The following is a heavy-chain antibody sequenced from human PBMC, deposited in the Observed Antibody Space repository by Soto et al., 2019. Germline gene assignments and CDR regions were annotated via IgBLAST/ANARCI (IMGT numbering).Heavy chain of an antibody. Sequence: EALSLTCSVSGGSFSNKTYYWSWILQPPGKRLERIGYVYYSGTTNYNPSLKSRVTISVDLSKNQFSLRLSSVTTADTALYYCARTTAVPNTLRSRYFFDYWGQGTLVTVSS. J-gene: IGHJ4*02. V-gene: IGHV4-61*01. CDR1: GGSFSNKTYY. CDR3: ARTTAVPNTLRSRYFFDY. CDR2: VYYSGTT. D-gene: IGHD4-17*01.